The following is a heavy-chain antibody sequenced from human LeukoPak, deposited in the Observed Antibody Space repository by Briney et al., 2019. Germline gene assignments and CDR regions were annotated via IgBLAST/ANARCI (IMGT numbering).Heavy chain of an antibody. CDR1: GFSFVDYI. CDR3: AKALGGITAPVDY. J-gene: IGHJ4*02. CDR2: IIWDSGSI. D-gene: IGHD1-14*01. V-gene: IGHV3-9*01. Sequence: GGSLRLSCAASGFSFVDYIMHWVRQAPGEGLEWGSGIIWDSGSIDYADSVKGRFAISRDNAKNSLYLQMNSLRAEDTALYYCAKALGGITAPVDYWGQGTLVTVSS.